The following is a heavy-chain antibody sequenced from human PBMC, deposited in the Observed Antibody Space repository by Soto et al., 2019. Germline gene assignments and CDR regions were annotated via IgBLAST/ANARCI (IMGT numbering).Heavy chain of an antibody. J-gene: IGHJ4*02. D-gene: IGHD3-22*01. V-gene: IGHV1-46*01. CDR2: INPSGGST. Sequence: VKVSCKASGYTFTSYYMHWVRQAPGQGLEWMGIINPSGGSTSYAQKFQGRVTMTRDTSTSTVYMELSSLRSEDTAVYYCARAGQRVDYYYDSSGYYWPWGQGTLVTVSS. CDR3: ARAGQRVDYYYDSSGYYWP. CDR1: GYTFTSYY.